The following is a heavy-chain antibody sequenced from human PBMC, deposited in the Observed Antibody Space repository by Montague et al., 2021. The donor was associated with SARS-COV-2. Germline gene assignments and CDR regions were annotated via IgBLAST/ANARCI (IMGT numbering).Heavy chain of an antibody. J-gene: IGHJ6*02. D-gene: IGHD2-2*02. Sequence: SLRLSCAASGFSFSSYGLNWVRQAPGKGLEWVAVIWYGGSNKQYADSVKGRSTISRDNSKNTLYLQMNSLRAEDTALYYCARDSFSSCTSSSCYMGGMDVWGQGTMVTVSS. CDR2: IWYGGSNK. V-gene: IGHV3-33*01. CDR3: ARDSFSSCTSSSCYMGGMDV. CDR1: GFSFSSYG.